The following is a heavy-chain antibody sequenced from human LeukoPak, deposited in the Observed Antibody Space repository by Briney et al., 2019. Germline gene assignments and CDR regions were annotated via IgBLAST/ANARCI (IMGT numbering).Heavy chain of an antibody. Sequence: SGPTLVKPTQTLTLTCTFSGFSLSTSGVGVGWNRQPPGKALEWLALIYGNNDKRYSPSLKSRLTITKDTSKNQVVLTMTNMDPVDTATYYCVHDIPGGEGFQHWGQGTLVTVSS. CDR2: IYGNNDK. CDR1: GFSLSTSGVG. CDR3: VHDIPGGEGFQH. V-gene: IGHV2-5*01. D-gene: IGHD3-16*01. J-gene: IGHJ1*01.